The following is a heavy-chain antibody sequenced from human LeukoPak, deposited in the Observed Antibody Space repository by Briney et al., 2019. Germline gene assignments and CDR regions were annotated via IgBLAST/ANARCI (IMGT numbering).Heavy chain of an antibody. D-gene: IGHD4-11*01. J-gene: IGHJ6*03. CDR1: GGTFSSYA. CDR3: ARDYSKRELNYFYFMDV. Sequence: ASVKVSCKASGGTFSSYAISWVRQAPGQGLEWMGWISAYNGNPNYAQRLQGRVTMTTDTSTTTAYMELRSLRSDGTAVHYCARDYSKRELNYFYFMDVWGKGTTVTVSS. V-gene: IGHV1-18*01. CDR2: ISAYNGNP.